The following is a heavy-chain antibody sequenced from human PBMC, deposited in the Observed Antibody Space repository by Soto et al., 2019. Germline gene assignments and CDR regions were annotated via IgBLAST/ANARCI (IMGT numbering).Heavy chain of an antibody. D-gene: IGHD5-12*01. CDR3: ARVAWTTAEYFQH. CDR1: GYTFTSYG. Sequence: GDSVKVSCKASGYTFTSYGVHWVRQAPGQRLEWMGWINAGNGDTKYSQKFQGRVTISRDTSASTAYMELSSLRSEDTAVYYCARVAWTTAEYFQHWGQGTLVTVSS. CDR2: INAGNGDT. V-gene: IGHV1-3*01. J-gene: IGHJ1*01.